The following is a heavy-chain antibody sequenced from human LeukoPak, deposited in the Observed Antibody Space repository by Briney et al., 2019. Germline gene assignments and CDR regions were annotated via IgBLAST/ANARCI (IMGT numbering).Heavy chain of an antibody. CDR2: ISAYNGNT. CDR1: GYTFTSYG. CDR3: ARNWNDVGSFDY. Sequence: ASVKVSCKASGYTFTSYGISWVRQAPGQGLEWMGWISAYNGNTNYAQKLQGRVTMTTDTSTSTAYMELRSLRSDDTAVYCCARNWNDVGSFDYWGQGTLVTVSS. V-gene: IGHV1-18*01. D-gene: IGHD1-1*01. J-gene: IGHJ4*02.